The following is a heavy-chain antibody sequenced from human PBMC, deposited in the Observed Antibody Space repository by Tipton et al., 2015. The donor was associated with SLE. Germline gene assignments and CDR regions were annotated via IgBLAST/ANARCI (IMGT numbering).Heavy chain of an antibody. J-gene: IGHJ4*02. D-gene: IGHD4-17*01. Sequence: TLSLTCAVSGNSVSSRNYLWGWIRQPPGKTLEWIGAFYYNVNTDYNPSLKGRVTISVDTSKNQFSLKLSSVTAADTAVYYCARRCDLYGQVFDSWGQGILVTVSS. CDR2: FYYNVNT. CDR3: ARRCDLYGQVFDS. V-gene: IGHV4-39*01. CDR1: GNSVSSRNYL.